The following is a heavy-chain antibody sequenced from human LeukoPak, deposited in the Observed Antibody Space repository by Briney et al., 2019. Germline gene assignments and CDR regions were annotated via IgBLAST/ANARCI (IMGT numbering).Heavy chain of an antibody. J-gene: IGHJ5*02. CDR2: IYTSGST. CDR3: ARDSYCGEACSSTP. Sequence: SQTLSLTCTVSGGSISSGSYYWSWIRQPAGKGLEWIGRIYTSGSTNYNPSLKSRVTISVDTSKNQFSLKLSSVTAADTAVYYCARDSYCGEACSSTPWGQGTLVTVSS. V-gene: IGHV4-61*02. CDR1: GGSISSGSYY. D-gene: IGHD2-2*01.